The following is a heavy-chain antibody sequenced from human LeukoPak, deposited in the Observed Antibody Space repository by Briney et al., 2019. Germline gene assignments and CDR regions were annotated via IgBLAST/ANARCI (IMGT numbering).Heavy chain of an antibody. D-gene: IGHD2-2*01. CDR1: GGSVSSDSYY. Sequence: PSETLSLTCTVPGGSVSSDSYYWSWIRQPPGKGLEWIGYIYYSGSTNYNPSLKSRVTISVDTSKNQFSLKLSSVTAADTAVYYCARDKGAPAGVYYFDSWGQGTLVTVSS. CDR2: IYYSGST. V-gene: IGHV4-61*01. CDR3: ARDKGAPAGVYYFDS. J-gene: IGHJ4*02.